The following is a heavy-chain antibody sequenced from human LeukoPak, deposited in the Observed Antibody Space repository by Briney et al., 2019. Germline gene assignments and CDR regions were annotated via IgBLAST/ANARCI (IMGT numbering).Heavy chain of an antibody. V-gene: IGHV3-48*04. CDR3: ARDRSMSGWYIDL. CDR1: GFTFSSYS. J-gene: IGHJ2*01. CDR2: ISSSGNTI. D-gene: IGHD2/OR15-2a*01. Sequence: GGSLRLSCAASGFTFSSYSMNWVRQAPGKGLEWVSYISSSGNTIDYADSVKGRFTISRDNAKNSLYLQMVSLRAEDTAVYYCARDRSMSGWYIDLWGRGTLVTVSS.